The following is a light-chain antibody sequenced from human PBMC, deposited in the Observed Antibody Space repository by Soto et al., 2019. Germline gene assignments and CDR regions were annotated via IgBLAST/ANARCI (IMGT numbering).Light chain of an antibody. Sequence: QSALTQPASVSGSPGQSITISCTGTNNDVGAFNFVSWYQQHPGTAPKLLIYEVSNRPSGISNRFSGSKSGNTASLTISGLQAEDEAHYFCSSYAFSIALLFGGGTKVTVL. CDR3: SSYAFSIALL. CDR1: NNDVGAFNF. CDR2: EVS. J-gene: IGLJ3*02. V-gene: IGLV2-14*01.